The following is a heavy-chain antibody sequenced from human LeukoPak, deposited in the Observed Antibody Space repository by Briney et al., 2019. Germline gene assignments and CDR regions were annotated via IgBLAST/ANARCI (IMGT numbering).Heavy chain of an antibody. CDR3: ARQGANYDILTGYSARDAFDI. CDR2: IYYSGST. J-gene: IGHJ3*02. V-gene: IGHV4-39*01. Sequence: SETLSLTCTVSGGSISSSSYYWGWIRQPPGKGLEWIGSIYYSGSTYYNPSLKSRVTISVDTSKNQFSLKLSSVTAADTAGYYRARQGANYDILTGYSARDAFDIWGQGTMVTVSS. D-gene: IGHD3-9*01. CDR1: GGSISSSSYY.